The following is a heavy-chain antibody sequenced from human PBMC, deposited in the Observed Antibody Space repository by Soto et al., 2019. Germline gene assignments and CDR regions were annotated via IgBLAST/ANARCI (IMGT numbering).Heavy chain of an antibody. CDR3: TRGAPPRGN. J-gene: IGHJ4*02. CDR1: GFTLSDYY. D-gene: IGHD1-1*01. Sequence: QVQLVESGGGLVKPGGSLRLSCVGSGFTLSDYYMTWIRQGPGEAPEWISFIGNTGKYTNYADSVKGRFTISRDNAKNSLFLQMNNLSAEDTATYYCTRGAPPRGNWGQGTLVTVSS. V-gene: IGHV3-11*05. CDR2: IGNTGKYT.